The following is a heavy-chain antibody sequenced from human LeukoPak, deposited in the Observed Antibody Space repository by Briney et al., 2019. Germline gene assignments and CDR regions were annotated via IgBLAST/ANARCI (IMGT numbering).Heavy chain of an antibody. CDR3: ATVSFGPWGYFDY. Sequence: SETLSLTCTVSSGSISSSNYYWGWIRQPPGKGLGWIGSIYYSGSTYYIPSLKNRVTISVDRSKNQFSLKLSSVTAADTAVYYCATVSFGPWGYFDYWGQGTLVTVSS. CDR2: IYYSGST. V-gene: IGHV4-39*07. J-gene: IGHJ4*02. D-gene: IGHD1-26*01. CDR1: SGSISSSNYY.